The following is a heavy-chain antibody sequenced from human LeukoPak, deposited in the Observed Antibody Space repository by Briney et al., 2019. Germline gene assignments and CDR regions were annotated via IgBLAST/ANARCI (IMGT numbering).Heavy chain of an antibody. CDR1: GFTFSSYA. D-gene: IGHD6-6*01. Sequence: GGSLRLSCAASGFTFSSYAMHWVRQAPGKGLEWVAVISYDGSNKCYADSVKGRFTISRDNSKNTLYLQMNSLRAEDTAVYYCARDRTRIAARPQHSSDYWGQGTLVTVSS. CDR3: ARDRTRIAARPQHSSDY. V-gene: IGHV3-30-3*01. J-gene: IGHJ4*02. CDR2: ISYDGSNK.